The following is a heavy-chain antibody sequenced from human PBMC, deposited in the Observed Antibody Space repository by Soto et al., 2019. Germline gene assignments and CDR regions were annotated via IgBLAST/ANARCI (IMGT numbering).Heavy chain of an antibody. CDR3: ASAPVIGSYYGYYYYGMDV. CDR1: GFTFSGYA. Sequence: GGSLRLSCAASGFTFSGYAMSWVRQAPGKGLEWVAVISYDGSNKYYADSVKGRFTISRDNSKNTLYLQMNSLRAEDTAVYYCASAPVIGSYYGYYYYGMDVWGQGTTVTVSS. J-gene: IGHJ6*02. CDR2: ISYDGSNK. D-gene: IGHD1-26*01. V-gene: IGHV3-30-3*01.